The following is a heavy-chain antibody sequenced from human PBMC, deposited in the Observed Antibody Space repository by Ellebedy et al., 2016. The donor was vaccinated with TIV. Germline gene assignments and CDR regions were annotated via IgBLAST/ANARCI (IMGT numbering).Heavy chain of an antibody. Sequence: PGGSLRLSCAASGFTFSSYTMNWVRQAPGKGLEWVANTDHDGRVKFYVDSVEGRFTISRDNAKNSLYLQMNSLRAEDTAVYYCARDDWGPAGPWGQGTLVTVSS. J-gene: IGHJ5*02. D-gene: IGHD3-9*01. V-gene: IGHV3-7*03. CDR2: TDHDGRVK. CDR1: GFTFSSYT. CDR3: ARDDWGPAGP.